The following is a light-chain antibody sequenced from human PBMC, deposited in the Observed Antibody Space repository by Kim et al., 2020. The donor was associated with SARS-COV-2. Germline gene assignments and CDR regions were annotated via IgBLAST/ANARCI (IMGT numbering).Light chain of an antibody. CDR2: YDS. J-gene: IGLJ3*02. CDR3: QVWDSSSDFWV. CDR1: NIGSKS. Sequence: SYELTQPPSVSVAPGKTARITCGGNNIGSKSVHWYQQKPGQAPVLVIYYDSDRPSGIPERFSGSNSGNTATLTISRVEAGDEADYYRQVWDSSSDFWVFGGGTQLTVL. V-gene: IGLV3-21*04.